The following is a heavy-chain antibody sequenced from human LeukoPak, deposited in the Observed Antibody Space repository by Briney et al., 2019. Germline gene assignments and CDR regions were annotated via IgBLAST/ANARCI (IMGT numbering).Heavy chain of an antibody. CDR3: ARSRGYCSGGSCHNWFDP. J-gene: IGHJ5*02. CDR1: GYSFSTHW. CDR2: INPSGGST. Sequence: ASVKVSCKASGYSFSTHWMHWVRQAPGQGLEWMGIINPSGGSTSYAQKFQGRVTMTRDMSTSTVYMELSSLRSEDTAVYYCARSRGYCSGGSCHNWFDPWGQGTLVTVSS. D-gene: IGHD2-15*01. V-gene: IGHV1-46*01.